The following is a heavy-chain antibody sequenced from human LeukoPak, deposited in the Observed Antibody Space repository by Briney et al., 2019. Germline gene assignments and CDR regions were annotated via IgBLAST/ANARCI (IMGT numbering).Heavy chain of an antibody. CDR1: GFTFSSYA. D-gene: IGHD1-7*01. J-gene: IGHJ4*02. CDR3: AKDETPRLNWNYDAFDY. V-gene: IGHV3-23*01. Sequence: GGSLRLSCAASGFTFSSYAMSWVRQAPGKGLEWVSAISGSGDSTFYADSVKGRFTISRDNSKNTLYLQMNSLRAEDTAVYYCAKDETPRLNWNYDAFDYWGQGTLVTVSS. CDR2: ISGSGDST.